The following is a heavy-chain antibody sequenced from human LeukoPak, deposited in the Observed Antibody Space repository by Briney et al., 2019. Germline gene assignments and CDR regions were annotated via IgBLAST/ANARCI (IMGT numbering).Heavy chain of an antibody. D-gene: IGHD6-13*01. CDR3: ARGAAAGHWYFDL. CDR2: ITETGAGT. Sequence: GGSLRLSCAASGFMFSRYAMIWVRQTPGKGLEWVSAITETGAGTYYADSVKGRFTMSRDNSRNTVYLQMNSPRPEDTALYYCARGAAAGHWYFDLWGRGTLVTVSS. CDR1: GFMFSRYA. V-gene: IGHV3-23*01. J-gene: IGHJ2*01.